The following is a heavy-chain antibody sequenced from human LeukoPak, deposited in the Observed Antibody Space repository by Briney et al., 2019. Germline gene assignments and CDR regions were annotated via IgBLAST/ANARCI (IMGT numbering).Heavy chain of an antibody. J-gene: IGHJ4*02. Sequence: GGSLRLSCAASGFIFRNCDMSWVRQAPGKGLEWVSTISDSGGTTYYADSVKGRFTISRDNSKNTLCLQMNSLRAEDTAVYYCAKEATYSTNYWGQGTLVTVSS. V-gene: IGHV3-23*01. CDR1: GFIFRNCD. CDR2: ISDSGGTT. D-gene: IGHD2-2*01. CDR3: AKEATYSTNY.